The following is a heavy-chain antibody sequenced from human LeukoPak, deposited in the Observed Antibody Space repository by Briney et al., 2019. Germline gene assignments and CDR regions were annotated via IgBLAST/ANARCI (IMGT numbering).Heavy chain of an antibody. CDR3: ARRGGGYSGYDY. D-gene: IGHD5-12*01. V-gene: IGHV5-51*01. CDR1: TNSFTKYW. Sequence: GESLKISCKDSTNSFTKYWIGWVRQMPGKGLEWMGIIYPSDSDTKYSPSFQGQVTISADKSINTAYLQWSSLRASDTAMYYCARRGGGYSGYDYRGQGTLVTVSS. J-gene: IGHJ4*02. CDR2: IYPSDSDT.